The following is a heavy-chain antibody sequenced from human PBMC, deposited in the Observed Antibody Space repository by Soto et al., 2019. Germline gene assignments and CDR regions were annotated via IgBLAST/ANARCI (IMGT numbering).Heavy chain of an antibody. CDR2: ISSSSSYI. CDR3: ARKWGYYYYSGMAV. V-gene: IGHV3-21*01. J-gene: IGHJ6*02. Sequence: EVQLVESGGGLVKPGGSLRLSCAASGFTFSSYSMNWVRQAPGKGLEWVSAISSSSSYIYYADSVKGRFTISRDNAKNSLYLQMNSLRAEDTAVYYCARKWGYYYYSGMAVWGPGTTVTVSS. CDR1: GFTFSSYS. D-gene: IGHD7-27*01.